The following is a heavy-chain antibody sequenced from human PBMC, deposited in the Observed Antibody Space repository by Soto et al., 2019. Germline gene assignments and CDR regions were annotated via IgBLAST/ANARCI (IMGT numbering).Heavy chain of an antibody. CDR3: AGQGDRSYTWTY. V-gene: IGHV4-4*02. D-gene: IGHD1-1*01. Sequence: QVQLQESGPGLVKSSGTLSLTCAVSSGSISSSSWYSWVRQPPGKGLEWIGEIHHSGTTYCNPALDSRRSISLDATRNQFYLRLSAVTAADTAVYYWAGQGDRSYTWTYWGQGTLVTVSS. CDR1: SGSISSSSW. CDR2: IHHSGTT. J-gene: IGHJ4*02.